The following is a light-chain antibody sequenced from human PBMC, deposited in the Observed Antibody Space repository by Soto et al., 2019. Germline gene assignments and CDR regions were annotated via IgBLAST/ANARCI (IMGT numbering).Light chain of an antibody. J-gene: IGLJ2*01. CDR1: SSNIGSNT. Sequence: QSVLTQPPSASGTPGQRVTISCSGSSSNIGSNTVNWYQQLPGTPPKLLIYSNNQRPSGVPDRFSGSKSGTSASLAISGLQSEDEADYYCAAWDDSLNGPGVVFGGGTKLTVL. CDR3: AAWDDSLNGPGVV. V-gene: IGLV1-44*01. CDR2: SNN.